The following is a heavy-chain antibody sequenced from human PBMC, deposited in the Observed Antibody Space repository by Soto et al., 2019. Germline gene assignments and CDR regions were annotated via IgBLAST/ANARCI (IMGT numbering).Heavy chain of an antibody. V-gene: IGHV1-18*01. J-gene: IGHJ6*02. CDR3: AGDVLRYLDWLRMDV. CDR2: ISAYNGNT. CDR1: GYTFTSYG. D-gene: IGHD3-9*01. Sequence: ASVKVSSKASGYTFTSYGISWVRQAPGQRLERMGWISAYNGNTNYAQKLQGRVTMTTDTSTSTAYKKQSSLRSEDTAVNYCAGDVLRYLDWLRMDVWGQGTTVTVSS.